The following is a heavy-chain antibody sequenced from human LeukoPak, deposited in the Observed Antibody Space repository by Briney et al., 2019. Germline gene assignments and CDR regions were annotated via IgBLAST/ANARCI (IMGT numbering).Heavy chain of an antibody. V-gene: IGHV1-18*01. CDR3: ARVTYTAMVWYYSDY. Sequence: GASVKVSCKASGYTFTSYGISWVRQAPGQGLEWMGWISAYNGNTNYAQKLQGRVTMTTDTSTSTDYMELRSLRSDDTAVYYCARVTYTAMVWYYSDYWGQGTLVTVSS. CDR1: GYTFTSYG. J-gene: IGHJ4*02. CDR2: ISAYNGNT. D-gene: IGHD5-18*01.